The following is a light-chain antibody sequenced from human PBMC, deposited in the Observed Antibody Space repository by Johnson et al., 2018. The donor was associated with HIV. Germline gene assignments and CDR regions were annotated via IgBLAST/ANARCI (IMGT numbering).Light chain of an antibody. CDR3: GTWDSSLSAPYV. V-gene: IGLV1-51*02. CDR1: SFIIGNNY. J-gene: IGLJ1*01. CDR2: VDN. Sequence: QLLLTQPRSVSAAPGQNVPISCPGSSFIIGNNYVSWYRQLPGTAPKVLIFVDNKRPSGFPVRSAGSKSGNSATLGITVLQRRDEADDYCGTWDSSLSAPYVFGTGTKVTVL.